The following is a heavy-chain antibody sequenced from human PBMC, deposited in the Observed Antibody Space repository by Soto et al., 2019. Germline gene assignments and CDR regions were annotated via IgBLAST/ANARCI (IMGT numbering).Heavy chain of an antibody. CDR2: ISAYNGNT. CDR3: ARGHSYGDYDY. CDR1: GYTFSIYG. J-gene: IGHJ4*02. V-gene: IGHV1-18*01. D-gene: IGHD4-17*01. Sequence: GASVNVSCKTSGYTFSIYGISWVRQAPGQGLEWMGWISAYNGNTNYAQKLQGRVTMTTDTSTSTAYMELRSLRSDDTAVYYCARGHSYGDYDYWGQGTLVTVSS.